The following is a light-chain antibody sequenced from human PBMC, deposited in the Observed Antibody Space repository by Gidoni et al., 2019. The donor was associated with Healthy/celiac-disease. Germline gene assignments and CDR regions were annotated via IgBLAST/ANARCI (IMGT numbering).Light chain of an antibody. CDR1: QSVSSSY. J-gene: IGKJ1*01. Sequence: EIVLPQSPGTLSLSPGERATLSCRASQSVSSSYLAWYQQKHGQAPRLLIYGASSRATGIPDRFSGSGSGTDFTLTISRLEPEDFAVYYCQQYGSSPPTFGQGTKVEIK. V-gene: IGKV3-20*01. CDR2: GAS. CDR3: QQYGSSPPT.